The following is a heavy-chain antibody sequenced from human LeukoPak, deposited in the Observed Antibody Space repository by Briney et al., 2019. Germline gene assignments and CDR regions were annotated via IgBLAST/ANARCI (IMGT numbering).Heavy chain of an antibody. J-gene: IGHJ4*02. V-gene: IGHV4-39*01. CDR1: GGSISSGSYY. CDR3: ARHVGLRLGELSL. D-gene: IGHD3-16*02. Sequence: SETLSLTCTVSGGSISSGSYYWGWIRQPPGKGLEWIGSIYSGATTYYNPPLKSRVTISVDTSKNQFSLKLSSVTAADTAVYYCARHVGLRLGELSLWGQGTLVTVSS. CDR2: IYSGATT.